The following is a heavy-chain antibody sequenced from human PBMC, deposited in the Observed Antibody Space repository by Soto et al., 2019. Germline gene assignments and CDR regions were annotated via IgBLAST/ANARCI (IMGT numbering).Heavy chain of an antibody. V-gene: IGHV4-59*01. J-gene: IGHJ4*02. CDR1: GGSISSYY. CDR3: ARLKYYYDSSGYYYVNYFDY. Sequence: SETLSLTCTVSGGSISSYYWSWIRQPPGKGLEWIGYIYYSGSTNYNPSLKSRVTMSVDTSKNQFSLKLSSVTAADTAVYYCARLKYYYDSSGYYYVNYFDYWGQGTLVTVSS. D-gene: IGHD3-22*01. CDR2: IYYSGST.